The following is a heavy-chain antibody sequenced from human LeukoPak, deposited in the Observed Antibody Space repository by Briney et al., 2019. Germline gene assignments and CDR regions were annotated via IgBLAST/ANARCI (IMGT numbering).Heavy chain of an antibody. CDR1: GFTFSSSA. Sequence: GGSLRLSCAASGFTFSSSAMSWVRQAPGKGLEWVSGISDSGGSTYYADSVKGRFTISRDNSKNTLYLQMNSLRAEDTAVYYCARARPRITMIVFDYWGQGTLVTVSS. CDR3: ARARPRITMIVFDY. J-gene: IGHJ4*02. D-gene: IGHD3-22*01. CDR2: ISDSGGST. V-gene: IGHV3-23*01.